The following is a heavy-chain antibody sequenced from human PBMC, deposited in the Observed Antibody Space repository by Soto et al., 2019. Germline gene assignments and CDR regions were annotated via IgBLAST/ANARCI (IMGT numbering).Heavy chain of an antibody. CDR1: EFPFSNYS. CDR3: AKNPGYYYDSTGYHFDY. V-gene: IGHV3-23*01. CDR2: ISYGGGTT. J-gene: IGHJ4*02. D-gene: IGHD3-22*01. Sequence: GGSLRLSCAASEFPFSNYSMSWVRQAPGKGLEWVSAISYGGGTTYYADSVKGRFTISRDNSKNTLYLQMNSLRAEDTAVYYCAKNPGYYYDSTGYHFDYWGQGTLVTAPQ.